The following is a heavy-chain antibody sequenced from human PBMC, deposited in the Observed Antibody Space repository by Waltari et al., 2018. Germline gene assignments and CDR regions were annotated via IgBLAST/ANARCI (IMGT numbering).Heavy chain of an antibody. D-gene: IGHD2-15*01. CDR1: GFTFSSYG. J-gene: IGHJ4*02. Sequence: QVPLVESGGGVVQPGGSLRLSWAAAGFTFSSYGMHWVRQAPGKGLECVACIRYDDSNKYHADSVKGRFTISRDNSKNTLYLQMNSLRAEDTAVYYCADNYGGNSWGQGTLVTVSS. V-gene: IGHV3-30*02. CDR2: IRYDDSNK. CDR3: ADNYGGNS.